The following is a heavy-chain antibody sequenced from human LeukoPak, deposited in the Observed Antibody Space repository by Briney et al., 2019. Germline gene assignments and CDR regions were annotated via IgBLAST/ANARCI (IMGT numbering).Heavy chain of an antibody. CDR3: ARVYTSSWYYFDY. D-gene: IGHD6-13*01. CDR2: IYSSGST. Sequence: PSETLSLTCTVSGGSISSYYWSWLRQPAGKGLEWIGQIYSSGSTNYSPSLKSRVTMLVDTSKNQFSLKLSSVTAADTGVYYCARVYTSSWYYFDYWGQGTLVTVSS. V-gene: IGHV4-4*07. J-gene: IGHJ4*02. CDR1: GGSISSYY.